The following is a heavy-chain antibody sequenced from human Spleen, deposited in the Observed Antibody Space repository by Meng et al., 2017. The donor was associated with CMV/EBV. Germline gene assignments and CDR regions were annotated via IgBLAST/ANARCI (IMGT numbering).Heavy chain of an antibody. CDR1: GGSISSSSYY. Sequence: LTCTVSGGSISSSSYYWGWIRQPPGKGLEWIGSIYYSGSTYYNPSLKSRVTISVDTSKNQFSLKLSSVTAADTAVYYCATPYGDYGYWGQGTLVTVSS. V-gene: IGHV4-39*01. CDR2: IYYSGST. D-gene: IGHD4-17*01. J-gene: IGHJ4*02. CDR3: ATPYGDYGY.